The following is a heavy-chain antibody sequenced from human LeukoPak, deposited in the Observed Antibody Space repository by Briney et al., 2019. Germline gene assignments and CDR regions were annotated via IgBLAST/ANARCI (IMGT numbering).Heavy chain of an antibody. CDR3: ARWAGVTDY. CDR1: GFTITNYR. Sequence: GGSLRLSCAASGFTITNYRMSWVRQAPGKGPEWVANIKKDGSEEYYADSVKGRFTISRDNGKNSLNLQMNSLRAEDTAVYYCARWAGVTDYWGQGTLVTVSS. J-gene: IGHJ4*02. D-gene: IGHD5-18*01. CDR2: IKKDGSEE. V-gene: IGHV3-7*01.